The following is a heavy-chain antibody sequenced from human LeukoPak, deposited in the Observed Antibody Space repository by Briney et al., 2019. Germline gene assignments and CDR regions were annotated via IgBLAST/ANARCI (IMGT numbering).Heavy chain of an antibody. CDR2: IWYDGSNK. CDR1: GFTFSSYG. Sequence: GGSLRLSCAASGFTFSSYGMHWVRQAPGKGLEWVAVIWYDGSNKYYADSVKGRFTISRDNSKNTLYPQMNSLRAEDTAVYYCARDNPYYGYYFDYWGQGTLVTVSS. J-gene: IGHJ4*02. V-gene: IGHV3-33*01. CDR3: ARDNPYYGYYFDY. D-gene: IGHD3-10*01.